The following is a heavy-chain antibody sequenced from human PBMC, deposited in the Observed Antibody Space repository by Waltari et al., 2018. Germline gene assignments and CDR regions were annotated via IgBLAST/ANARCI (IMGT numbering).Heavy chain of an antibody. J-gene: IGHJ4*02. CDR2: FDPEDGET. D-gene: IGHD3-3*01. CDR3: ARLYGDYVGY. CDR1: GYTFTELS. V-gene: IGHV1-24*01. Sequence: VQLVQSGAEMKKPGATVKISCKVSGYTFTELSMHWVRQAPGTGLEWMGGFDPEDGETIYAQKFQVRVTITADESTSTAYMELSSLRSEDTAVYYCARLYGDYVGYWGQGTLVTVSS.